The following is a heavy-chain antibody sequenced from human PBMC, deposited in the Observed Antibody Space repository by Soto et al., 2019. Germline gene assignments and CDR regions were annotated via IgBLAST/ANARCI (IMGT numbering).Heavy chain of an antibody. CDR1: GGSFISYA. CDR2: IIPIFGTA. J-gene: IGHJ4*02. CDR3: ATEGDGGYRSFEY. D-gene: IGHD5-12*01. V-gene: IGHV1-69*13. Sequence: SVKVSCKASGGSFISYAISWVRQAPGQGLEWMGGIIPIFGTANYAQKFQGRVTITADESTSTAYMELSSLRSEDTAVYYCATEGDGGYRSFEYWGQGTLVTVS.